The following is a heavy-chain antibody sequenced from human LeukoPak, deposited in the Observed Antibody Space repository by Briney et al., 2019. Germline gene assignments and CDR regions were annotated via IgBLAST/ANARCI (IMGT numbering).Heavy chain of an antibody. CDR2: IIPIFGTA. CDR1: GGTFSSYA. J-gene: IGHJ5*02. Sequence: SVKVSCKASGGTFSSYAISWVRQAPGQGLEWMGRIIPIFGTANYAQKIRGRVTITTDESTSTAYMELSSLRSEDTAVYYCAREKWFGELPPSNWFDPWGQGTLVTVSS. CDR3: AREKWFGELPPSNWFDP. D-gene: IGHD3-10*01. V-gene: IGHV1-69*05.